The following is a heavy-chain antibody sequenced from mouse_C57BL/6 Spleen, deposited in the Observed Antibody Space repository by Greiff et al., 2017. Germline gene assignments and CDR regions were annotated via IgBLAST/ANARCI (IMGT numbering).Heavy chain of an antibody. V-gene: IGHV1-81*01. CDR1: GYTFTSSG. CDR3: ARSRAMDY. CDR2: IYPRSGNT. Sequence: VKLQESGAELARPGASVKLSCKASGYTFTSSGISWVKQRTGQGLEWIGEIYPRSGNTYYNEKFKGKATLTADKSSSTAYMELRSLTSEDSAVYFCARSRAMDYWGQGTSVTVSS. J-gene: IGHJ4*01.